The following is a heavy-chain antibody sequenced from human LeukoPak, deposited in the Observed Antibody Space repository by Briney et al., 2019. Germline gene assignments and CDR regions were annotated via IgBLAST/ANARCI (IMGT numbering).Heavy chain of an antibody. Sequence: GGSLRLSCAASGFTFSSYSMNWVRLAPGKGLEWVSSISSSSSYIYYADSVKGRFTISRDNAKNSLYLQMNSLRAEDTAVYYCARDSGWEQGGFDYWGQGTLVTVSS. V-gene: IGHV3-21*01. D-gene: IGHD1-26*01. J-gene: IGHJ4*02. CDR3: ARDSGWEQGGFDY. CDR1: GFTFSSYS. CDR2: ISSSSSYI.